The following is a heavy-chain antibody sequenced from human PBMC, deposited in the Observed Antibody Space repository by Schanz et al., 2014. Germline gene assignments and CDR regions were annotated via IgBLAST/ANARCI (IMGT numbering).Heavy chain of an antibody. V-gene: IGHV1-69*02. CDR1: GGTFSSYT. Sequence: QVQLVQSGAEVKKPGSSVKVSCTASGGTFSSYTISWIRQAPGQGLEWMGRIIPSLGLAKYEQKFQDKVTITADTSTTTAYMDVSSLRSEDTAVYYCASSGAAYNSSWDFDYWGQGTLVTVSS. J-gene: IGHJ4*02. D-gene: IGHD6-13*01. CDR2: IIPSLGLA. CDR3: ASSGAAYNSSWDFDY.